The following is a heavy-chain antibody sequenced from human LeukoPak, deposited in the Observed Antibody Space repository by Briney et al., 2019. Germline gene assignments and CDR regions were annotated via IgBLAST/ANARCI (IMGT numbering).Heavy chain of an antibody. Sequence: SSETLSLTCTVSGGSISSSSYYWGWIRQPPGKGLEWIGSIYYSGSTYYNPSLKSRVTISVDTSKNQFSLKLSSVTAADTAVCYCARQTGDSSGYYYKDYFDYWGQGTLVTVSS. CDR1: GGSISSSSYY. V-gene: IGHV4-39*01. D-gene: IGHD3-22*01. CDR2: IYYSGST. CDR3: ARQTGDSSGYYYKDYFDY. J-gene: IGHJ4*02.